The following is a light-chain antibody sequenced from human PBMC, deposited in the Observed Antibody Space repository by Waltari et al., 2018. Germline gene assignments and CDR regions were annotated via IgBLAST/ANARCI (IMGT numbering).Light chain of an antibody. CDR2: DAS. CDR3: MQGLQTPYT. V-gene: IGKV1-33*01. CDR1: QDISNF. Sequence: DIQMTQSPSSLSASVGDRVTITCQASQDISNFLNWYQQKPGKAPKLLIYDASILQTGGPSRFRGRGSGSDFTLKISRVEAEDVGVYYCMQGLQTPYTFGQGTKLTDQT. J-gene: IGKJ2*01.